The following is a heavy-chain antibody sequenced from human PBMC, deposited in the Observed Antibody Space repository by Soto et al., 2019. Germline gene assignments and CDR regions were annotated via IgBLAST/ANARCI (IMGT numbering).Heavy chain of an antibody. V-gene: IGHV1-18*01. CDR1: GCTFTSYG. CDR3: ARLPGIAVATGNFDY. Sequence: GASVKVSCKASGCTFTSYGISWVRQAPGQGLEWMGWISAYNGNTNYAQKLRGRVTMTTDTSTSTAYMELRSLRSDDTAVYYCARLPGIAVATGNFDYWGQGTLVTVSS. J-gene: IGHJ4*02. CDR2: ISAYNGNT. D-gene: IGHD6-19*01.